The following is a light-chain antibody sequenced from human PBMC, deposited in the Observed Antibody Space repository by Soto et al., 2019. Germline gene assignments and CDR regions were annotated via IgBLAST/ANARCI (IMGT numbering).Light chain of an antibody. CDR2: GAS. Sequence: EIVMTQSPATLSVSPGERATLSCRASQSVSSNLAWYQQKPGQAPRLLIYGASNRASGSPARFSGSGPGTDFSLTISSLEPEDFAVYYCQQRSTWPAITFGQGTRMEIK. J-gene: IGKJ5*01. CDR1: QSVSSN. CDR3: QQRSTWPAIT. V-gene: IGKV3D-11*02.